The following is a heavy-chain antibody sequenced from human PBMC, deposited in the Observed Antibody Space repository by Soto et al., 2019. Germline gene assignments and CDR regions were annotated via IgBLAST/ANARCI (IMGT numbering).Heavy chain of an antibody. V-gene: IGHV4-61*01. J-gene: IGHJ3*01. CDR2: VYYSGTT. D-gene: IGHD5-12*01. CDR3: EKNGYFSDDD. Sequence: SETLSLTCSVTGCSVIDKTYYWSWIRQPPGKRLEWIGYVYYSGTTNYNPSLKSRVTISVDLSKNQFSLRLSSVTTADTALYYCEKNGYFSDDDWFQGKRVTVSS. CDR1: GCSVIDKTYY.